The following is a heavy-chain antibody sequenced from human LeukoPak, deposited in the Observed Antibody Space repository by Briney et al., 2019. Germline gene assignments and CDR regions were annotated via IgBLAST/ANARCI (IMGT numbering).Heavy chain of an antibody. CDR2: ISSSGSTI. J-gene: IGHJ4*02. CDR1: GFTFSSYW. CDR3: ARDVDTAMDL. D-gene: IGHD5-18*01. V-gene: IGHV3-48*04. Sequence: GGSLRLSCAASGFTFSSYWMNWVRQAPGKGLEWVSYISSSGSTIYYADSVKGRFTISRDNAKNSLYLQMNSLRAEDTAVYYCARDVDTAMDLWGQGTLVTVSS.